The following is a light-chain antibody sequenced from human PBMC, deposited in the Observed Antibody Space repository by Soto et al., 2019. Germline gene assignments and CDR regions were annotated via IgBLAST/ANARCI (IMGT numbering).Light chain of an antibody. CDR2: GAA. CDR3: QQYHNWPA. CDR1: QSVFSI. J-gene: IGKJ1*01. V-gene: IGKV3-15*01. Sequence: EIVMTQSPDTLSVSPGERATLSCRASQSVFSILAWYQQKPGQAPRLLIYGAATRATGIPARFSGSGSGTEFTLTISSLQSEDFAVYYCQQYHNWPAFGQGTKVDI.